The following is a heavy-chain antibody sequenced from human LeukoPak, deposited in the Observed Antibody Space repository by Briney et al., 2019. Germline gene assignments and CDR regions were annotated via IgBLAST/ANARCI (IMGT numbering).Heavy chain of an antibody. J-gene: IGHJ3*02. CDR1: GFDFSKFF. CDR3: ARDPGGSGWGAFDI. Sequence: PGGSLRLSCAASGFDFSKFFMAWVRQVPGKGLEWVANIKPDGSETYYVGSVKGRFTISRDNAENSLYLQMNSLRAKDTAVFYCARDPGGSGWGAFDIWGQGTLVSVSS. D-gene: IGHD4-23*01. CDR2: IKPDGSET. V-gene: IGHV3-7*05.